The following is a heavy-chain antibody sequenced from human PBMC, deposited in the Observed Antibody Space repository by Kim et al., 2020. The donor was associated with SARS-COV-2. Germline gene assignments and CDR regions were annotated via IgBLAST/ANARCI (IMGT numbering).Heavy chain of an antibody. D-gene: IGHD6-13*01. V-gene: IGHV1-24*01. CDR2: ET. CDR3: ASFTAGTIDY. Sequence: ETIYAQKFQGRVTMTQDTSTDTAYMELSSLRSEDTAVYYCASFTAGTIDYWGQGTLVTVSS. J-gene: IGHJ4*02.